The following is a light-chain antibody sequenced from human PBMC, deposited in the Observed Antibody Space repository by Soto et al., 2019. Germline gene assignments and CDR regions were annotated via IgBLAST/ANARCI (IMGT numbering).Light chain of an antibody. CDR2: GAS. V-gene: IGKV3-20*01. Sequence: EIVLKQSPGTLSLSPGERETISCRASQSVSSYLAWYHQKPGQPPRLLIYGASTRATGIPDRFSGTGSGTDFTLPISRLEVEDFAVYYCQQYSEGIMFGQGTRLEIK. CDR3: QQYSEGIM. CDR1: QSVSSY. J-gene: IGKJ5*01.